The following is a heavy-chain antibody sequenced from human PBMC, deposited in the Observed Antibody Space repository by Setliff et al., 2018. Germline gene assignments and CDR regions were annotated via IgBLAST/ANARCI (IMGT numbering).Heavy chain of an antibody. D-gene: IGHD1-26*01. V-gene: IGHV4-4*07. J-gene: IGHJ3*02. CDR1: GGSISNYY. CDR2: IYTSGST. Sequence: SETLSLTCTVSGGSISNYYWSWIRQPAGKGLEWIGRIYTSGSTNYNPSLKSRVTMSVDTSKNQFSQKLSSVTAADTAVYYCARKGISALSGAFDMWGQGTMVTVSS. CDR3: ARKGISALSGAFDM.